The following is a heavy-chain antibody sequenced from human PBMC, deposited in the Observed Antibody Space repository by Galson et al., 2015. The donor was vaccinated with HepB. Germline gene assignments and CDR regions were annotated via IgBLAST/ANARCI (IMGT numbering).Heavy chain of an antibody. J-gene: IGHJ4*02. V-gene: IGHV3-23*01. D-gene: IGHD1-26*01. CDR2: ISVGGNK. CDR3: AKVLYSGSYYSSFDY. CDR1: GFTFSSYA. Sequence: SLRLSCAASGFTFSSYAMSWVRQAPGKGLEWVSAISVGGNKYYADSVKGRFTISRDNSKNTLYLQINSLRAEDTAVHYCAKVLYSGSYYSSFDYWGQGTLVTVSS.